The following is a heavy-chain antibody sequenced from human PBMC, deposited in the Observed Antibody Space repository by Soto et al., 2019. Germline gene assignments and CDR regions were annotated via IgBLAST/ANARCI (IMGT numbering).Heavy chain of an antibody. CDR1: GFTFSNYA. D-gene: IGHD3-22*01. V-gene: IGHV3-23*01. CDR2: ISGSGGST. CDR3: AKDGSGYYYYFDY. J-gene: IGHJ4*02. Sequence: PGGSLRLSCAASGFTFSNYAMSWVRQAPGKGLEWVSAISGSGGSTYYADSVKGRFTISRDNSKNTLYLQMNSLRAEDTAVYYCAKDGSGYYYYFDYWGQGTLVTVSS.